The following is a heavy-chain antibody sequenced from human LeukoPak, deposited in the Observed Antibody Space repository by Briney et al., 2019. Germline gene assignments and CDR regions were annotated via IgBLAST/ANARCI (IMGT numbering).Heavy chain of an antibody. J-gene: IGHJ4*02. CDR1: GGSISSYY. CDR2: IYTSGST. Sequence: SETLSLTCTVSGGSISSYYWSWIRQPAGKGLEWIGRIYTSGSTNYNPSLKGRVTMSVDTSKNQFSLKLSSVTAADTAVYYCARERYYYDSSGSRFDYWGQGTLVTVSS. V-gene: IGHV4-4*07. D-gene: IGHD3-22*01. CDR3: ARERYYYDSSGSRFDY.